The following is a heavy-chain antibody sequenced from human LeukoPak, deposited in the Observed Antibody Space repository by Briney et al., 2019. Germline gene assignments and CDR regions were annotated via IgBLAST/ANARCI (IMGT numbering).Heavy chain of an antibody. D-gene: IGHD2-15*01. CDR1: GFTFSSYA. CDR3: AKRSCGGGSCNFDY. CDR2: ISSSGSTT. J-gene: IGHJ4*02. Sequence: GGSLRLSCAASGFTFSSYAMSWVRQAPGKGMQWVAAISSSGSTTNYAASVKGRFTISRDNSKNTLYLQMNSLRAEDTAIYHCAKRSCGGGSCNFDYWGQGVLVTVSS. V-gene: IGHV3-23*01.